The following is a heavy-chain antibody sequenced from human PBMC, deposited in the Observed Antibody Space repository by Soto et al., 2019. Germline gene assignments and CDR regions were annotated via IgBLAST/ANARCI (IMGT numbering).Heavy chain of an antibody. CDR2: IIPTFGTA. J-gene: IGHJ6*02. Sequence: QVQLVQSGAEVKKPGSSVKVSCKASGGTFSSYAISWVRQAPGQGLEWMGGIIPTFGTANYAQNFQGRVTITADESTSTGYMELGSLRSEDTGVYYCARQPLPPTKGVYGMDVWGQGTTVTVSS. CDR3: ARQPLPPTKGVYGMDV. V-gene: IGHV1-69*01. D-gene: IGHD3-16*01. CDR1: GGTFSSYA.